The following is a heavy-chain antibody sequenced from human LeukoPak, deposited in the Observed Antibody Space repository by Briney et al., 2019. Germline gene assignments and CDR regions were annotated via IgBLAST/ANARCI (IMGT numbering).Heavy chain of an antibody. CDR3: AKVDYWSPENYLDS. J-gene: IGHJ4*02. Sequence: PGGSLRLSCAASGFTFSSYAMSWVRQAPGKGLEWVSAISGSGGSTYYADSVKGRFTISRDNSKNTLYLQMSSLRAEDTAVYYCAKVDYWSPENYLDSWGQGTLVTVSS. D-gene: IGHD1-1*01. V-gene: IGHV3-23*01. CDR2: ISGSGGST. CDR1: GFTFSSYA.